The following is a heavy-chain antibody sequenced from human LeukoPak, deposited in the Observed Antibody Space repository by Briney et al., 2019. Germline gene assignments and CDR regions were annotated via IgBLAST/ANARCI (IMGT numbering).Heavy chain of an antibody. CDR3: AREKGLWYGDDAFDI. J-gene: IGHJ3*02. Sequence: PSETLSLTCSVSGYSISSGYYWGWIRQPPGKGLEWIGNIYHSGSTYYNPSLKSRVTISVDTSKNQFSLRLNSVTAADTAAYYCAREKGLWYGDDAFDIWGQGTMVIVSS. D-gene: IGHD3-10*01. CDR2: IYHSGST. CDR1: GYSISSGYY. V-gene: IGHV4-38-2*02.